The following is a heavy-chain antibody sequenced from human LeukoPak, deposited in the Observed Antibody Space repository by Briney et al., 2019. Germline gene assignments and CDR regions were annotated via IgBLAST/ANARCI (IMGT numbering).Heavy chain of an antibody. J-gene: IGHJ4*02. Sequence: PSETLSLTCTVSGASISSWYWSWIRQPPGKGLEWIGNIHGSGNTNYNPSLKSRLSMSLDTSRNQLSLNLTSVTAADTATYYCARETMLAGFASGLGFNYWGQGILVTLSS. V-gene: IGHV4-59*01. D-gene: IGHD6-19*01. CDR3: ARETMLAGFASGLGFNY. CDR1: GASISSWY. CDR2: IHGSGNT.